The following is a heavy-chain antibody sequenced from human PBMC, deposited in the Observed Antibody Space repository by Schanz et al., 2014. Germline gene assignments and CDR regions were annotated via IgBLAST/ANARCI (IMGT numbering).Heavy chain of an antibody. D-gene: IGHD6-6*01. CDR2: INPNSGGT. CDR3: ARAGQDFEYSSLSPIWYFDL. V-gene: IGHV1-2*02. CDR1: GYTFTGYY. Sequence: QVQLVQSGAEVKKPGASVKVSCKASGYTFTGYYMHWVRQAPGQGLEWMGWINPNSGGTNYAQKFQGRVTMTRDTSISTAHMELSRLRSDDTAVYYCARAGQDFEYSSLSPIWYFDLWGRGTLVTVSS. J-gene: IGHJ2*01.